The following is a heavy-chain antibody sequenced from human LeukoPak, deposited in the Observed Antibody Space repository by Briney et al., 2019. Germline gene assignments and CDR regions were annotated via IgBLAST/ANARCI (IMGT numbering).Heavy chain of an antibody. D-gene: IGHD3-3*01. CDR1: GYRFNNYW. CDR3: AGFTIFGVIPYAFDI. V-gene: IGHV5-51*01. Sequence: GAALETSLKGSGYRFNNYWIGWGRPLPGKGLEWMGIIYPGDSDTRYSPHFQGKVTISADKSISTAYLQWSSLKAADTAIYYCAGFTIFGVIPYAFDIWGQGTMVTVSS. J-gene: IGHJ3*02. CDR2: IYPGDSDT.